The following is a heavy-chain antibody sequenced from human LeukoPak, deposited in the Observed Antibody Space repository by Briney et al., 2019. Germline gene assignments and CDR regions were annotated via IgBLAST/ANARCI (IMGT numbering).Heavy chain of an antibody. V-gene: IGHV3-48*01. D-gene: IGHD2-2*01. Sequence: PGGSLRLSCAVSGFTFSSYSMNWVRQAPGKGLEWVSYISSSCSTIYYADSVKGRFTISRDNAKNSLYLQMNSLRAEDTAVYYCARTQFYQYDFDYWGQGTLVTVSS. CDR3: ARTQFYQYDFDY. CDR2: ISSSCSTI. CDR1: GFTFSSYS. J-gene: IGHJ4*02.